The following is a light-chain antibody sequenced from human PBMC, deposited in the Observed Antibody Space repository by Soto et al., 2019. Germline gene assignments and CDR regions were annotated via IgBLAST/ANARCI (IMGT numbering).Light chain of an antibody. CDR3: QKYNSAPWT. CDR2: VAS. J-gene: IGKJ1*01. CDR1: QGISNY. Sequence: DIQMTQSPSSLSASVGDRVTITCRASQGISNYLAWYQQQPVKVPKLLIYVASTLQSGVPSRFSGSGSGTYFTLTISSLQPEDVATYYCQKYNSAPWTFGQGTKVEIK. V-gene: IGKV1-27*01.